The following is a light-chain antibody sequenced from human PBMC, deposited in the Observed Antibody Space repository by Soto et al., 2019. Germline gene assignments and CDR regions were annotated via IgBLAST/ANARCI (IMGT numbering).Light chain of an antibody. CDR2: EVS. CDR1: ISDIGGYDF. V-gene: IGLV2-14*01. Sequence: QSALTQPASVSGSPGQSITISCAGTISDIGGYDFVSWYQQHPGEAPKLIIFEVSNRPSGISHRFSGSKSGSTASLTISGLQAEDEADYYCCSYTSGDSLVFGGGTKLTV. J-gene: IGLJ3*02. CDR3: CSYTSGDSLV.